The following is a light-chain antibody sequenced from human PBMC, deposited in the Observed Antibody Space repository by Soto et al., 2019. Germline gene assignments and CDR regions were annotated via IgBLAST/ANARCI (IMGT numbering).Light chain of an antibody. CDR3: SSYTSSNTLYV. CDR1: SSDIGDYNY. CDR2: EVT. V-gene: IGLV2-14*01. J-gene: IGLJ1*01. Sequence: QSVLTQPASVSGSPGQSITISCTGTSSDIGDYNYVSWYQQHPGKAPKLMIYEVTNRPSGVSNRFSGSKSGNTASLTTSGLQAEDEADYYCSSYTSSNTLYVFGTGTKVTVL.